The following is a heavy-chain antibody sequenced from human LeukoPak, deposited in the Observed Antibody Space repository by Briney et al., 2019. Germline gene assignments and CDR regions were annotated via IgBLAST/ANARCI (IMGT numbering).Heavy chain of an antibody. J-gene: IGHJ5*02. D-gene: IGHD4-4*01. CDR3: AKHSNYLDWFDP. CDR2: ISYDGSNK. CDR1: GFTFSSYA. V-gene: IGHV3-30-3*02. Sequence: GGSLRLSCAASGFTFSSYAMHWVRQAPGKGLEWVAVISYDGSNKYYADSVKGRFTISRDNSKNTLYLQMNSLRAEDTAVYYCAKHSNYLDWFDPWGQGTLVTVSS.